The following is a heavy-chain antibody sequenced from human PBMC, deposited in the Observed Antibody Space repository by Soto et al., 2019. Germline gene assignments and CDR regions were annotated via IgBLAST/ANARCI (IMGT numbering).Heavy chain of an antibody. J-gene: IGHJ2*01. D-gene: IGHD2-2*01. CDR1: GVTCSSYT. Sequence: QVQLVQSGAEVKKPWSSLKFSCKASGVTCSSYTISWVRQAPGQGIEWMGRIIPILGIANYAQKFQVRVTVTGDRYTSTADMELSSLSSEDTAVYYGASPLYGSNSWDFALSGGGTLVTVSS. CDR3: ASPLYGSNSWDFAL. V-gene: IGHV1-69*02. CDR2: IIPILGIA.